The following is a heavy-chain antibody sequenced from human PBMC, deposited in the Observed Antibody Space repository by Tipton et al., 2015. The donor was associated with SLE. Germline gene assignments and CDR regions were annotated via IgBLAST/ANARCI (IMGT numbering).Heavy chain of an antibody. CDR1: GFTFSSYA. J-gene: IGHJ4*02. Sequence: SLRLSCAASGFTFSSYAMNWVRQAPGKGLEWVSSISSSSSYIYYADSVKGRFTISRDNAKNSLYLQMNSLRAEDTAVYYCARGEAARRSLPSDYWGQGTLVTVSS. V-gene: IGHV3-21*01. CDR3: ARGEAARRSLPSDY. CDR2: ISSSSSYI. D-gene: IGHD3-10*01.